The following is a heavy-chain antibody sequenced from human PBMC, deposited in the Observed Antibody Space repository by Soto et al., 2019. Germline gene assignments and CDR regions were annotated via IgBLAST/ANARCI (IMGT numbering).Heavy chain of an antibody. J-gene: IGHJ4*02. CDR2: ISSNGGST. D-gene: IGHD3-10*01. CDR1: GFTFSSFA. CDR3: VKDRRGSFRAFDY. Sequence: GGSLRLSCSASGFTFSSFAMHWVRQASGKGLEYVSAISSNGGSTSYADSVKGRFIISRDNTQNTLYLQMSGLRTEDTAVYYCVKDRRGSFRAFDYWGQGTVVTVSS. V-gene: IGHV3-64D*08.